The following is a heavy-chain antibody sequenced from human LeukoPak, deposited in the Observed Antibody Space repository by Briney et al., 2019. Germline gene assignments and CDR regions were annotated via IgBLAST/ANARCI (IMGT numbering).Heavy chain of an antibody. V-gene: IGHV3-48*01. CDR2: ISSSSTI. J-gene: IGHJ4*02. Sequence: PGGSLRLSCEASGFTFSTYSMNWVRQAPGKGREWVSYISSSSTIYYADSVKGRFTMSRVNAKNSLYLQMNSLRAEDTALYYCARATRGYSYGYLGDWGQGTLVTVSS. D-gene: IGHD5-18*01. CDR1: GFTFSTYS. CDR3: ARATRGYSYGYLGD.